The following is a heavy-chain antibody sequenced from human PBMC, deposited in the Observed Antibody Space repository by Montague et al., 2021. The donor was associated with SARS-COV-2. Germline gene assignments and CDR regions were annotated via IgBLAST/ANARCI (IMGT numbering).Heavy chain of an antibody. D-gene: IGHD2-21*01. Sequence: TLSLTCTVSGDSISSGRYHWSWVRQPAGKGLEFIGRIYITGATNYNPSLKSRVAISVDTSKSQFSLKLTSVTAADTAVYHCAREQVMWWFDPWGQGTLVTASS. J-gene: IGHJ5*02. CDR1: GDSISSGRYH. CDR3: AREQVMWWFDP. V-gene: IGHV4-61*02. CDR2: IYITGAT.